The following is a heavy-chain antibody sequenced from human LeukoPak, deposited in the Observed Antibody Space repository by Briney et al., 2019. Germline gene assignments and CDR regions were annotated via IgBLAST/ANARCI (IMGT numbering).Heavy chain of an antibody. V-gene: IGHV4-59*01. Sequence: SETLSLTCTVSGGSISSYYWSWIRQPPGKGLEWMGDIYYSGSTNYNPSLKSRVTISVDTSKNQFFLKLSSVTAADTAVYYCASSLYSYGSYYFDYWGQGTMVTVSS. D-gene: IGHD5-18*01. J-gene: IGHJ4*02. CDR1: GGSISSYY. CDR3: ASSLYSYGSYYFDY. CDR2: IYYSGST.